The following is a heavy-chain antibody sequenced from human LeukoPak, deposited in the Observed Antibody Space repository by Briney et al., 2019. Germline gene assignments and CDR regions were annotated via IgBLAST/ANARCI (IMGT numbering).Heavy chain of an antibody. Sequence: GGSLRLSCAASGFTFSSYAMSWVRQAPGKGLEWVSAISGSGGSTYYADSVKGRFTISRDNSKNTLYLQMNSLRAEDTAVYYCAKARRGGRRSYSSSSFDYWGQGTPVTVSS. J-gene: IGHJ4*02. CDR1: GFTFSSYA. CDR3: AKARRGGRRSYSSSSFDY. D-gene: IGHD6-6*01. CDR2: ISGSGGST. V-gene: IGHV3-23*01.